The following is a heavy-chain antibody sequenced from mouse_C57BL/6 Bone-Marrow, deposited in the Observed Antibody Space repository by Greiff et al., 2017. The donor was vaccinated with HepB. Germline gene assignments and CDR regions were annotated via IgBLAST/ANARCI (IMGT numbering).Heavy chain of an antibody. D-gene: IGHD4-1*01. CDR2: IDPSDSET. CDR1: GYTFTSYW. V-gene: IGHV1-52*01. CDR3: ARDSNCYAMDY. J-gene: IGHJ4*01. Sequence: QVQLKQPGAELVRPGSSVKLSCKASGYTFTSYWMHWVKQRPIQGLEWIGNIDPSDSETHYNQKFKDKATLTVDKSSSTAYMQLSSLTSEDSAVYYCARDSNCYAMDYWGQGTSVTVSS.